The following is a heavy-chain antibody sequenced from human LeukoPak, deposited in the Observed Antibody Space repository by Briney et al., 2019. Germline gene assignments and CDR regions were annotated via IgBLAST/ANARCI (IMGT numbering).Heavy chain of an antibody. CDR1: GFTFSNTW. Sequence: KTGGFLRLSCAASGFTFSNTWMTWVRQAPGKGLEWVGQIQSKTDGGTTDYAAPVKGRFTISRDDSKSTLYLQMNSLKTEDTAVYYCTTDGDLRFFLMDVWGKGTTVTVSS. CDR3: TTDGDLRFFLMDV. J-gene: IGHJ6*03. V-gene: IGHV3-15*01. D-gene: IGHD3-3*01. CDR2: IQSKTDGGTT.